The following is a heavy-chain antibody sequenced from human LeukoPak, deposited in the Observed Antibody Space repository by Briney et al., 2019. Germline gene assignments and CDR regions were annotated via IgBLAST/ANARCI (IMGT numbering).Heavy chain of an antibody. CDR2: ITWDGGTT. J-gene: IGHJ4*02. CDR3: AKDREVGATYFDY. CDR1: GFTFDDYA. Sequence: GGSLRLSCAASGFTFDDYAMHWVRQAPGKGLEWVSLITWDGGTTYYADSVKGRFTISRDNSKNSLYLQMNSLRAEDTAVYYCAKDREVGATYFDYWGQGTLVTVSS. D-gene: IGHD1-26*01. V-gene: IGHV3-43D*03.